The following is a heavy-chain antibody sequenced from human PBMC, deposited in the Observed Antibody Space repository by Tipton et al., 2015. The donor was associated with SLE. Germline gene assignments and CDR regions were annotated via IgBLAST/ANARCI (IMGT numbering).Heavy chain of an antibody. Sequence: TLSLTCTVSGASISNYYWTWIRQPPGKRLEWIAYIYHSGITNYNPSLQSRVTISVDRSKNQFSLKLTSVTAADTAVYYCARGPPFMEWERNWFDPWGQGTQVTVSS. D-gene: IGHD3-3*02. CDR1: GASISNYY. V-gene: IGHV4-59*01. CDR2: IYHSGIT. J-gene: IGHJ5*02. CDR3: ARGPPFMEWERNWFDP.